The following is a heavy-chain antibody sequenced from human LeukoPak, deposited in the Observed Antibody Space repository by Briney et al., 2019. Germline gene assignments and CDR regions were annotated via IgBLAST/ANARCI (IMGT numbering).Heavy chain of an antibody. CDR2: ISAYNGNT. D-gene: IGHD2-2*01. Sequence: GASVKVSCKASGYTFTSYGITWVRQAPGQGLEWMGCISAYNGNTNYAQKLQGRVTMTTDRSTSTAYMELRSLRSDDTAVYYCARGNARVVPAAYDYWGQGTLVTVSS. CDR3: ARGNARVVPAAYDY. J-gene: IGHJ4*02. V-gene: IGHV1-18*01. CDR1: GYTFTSYG.